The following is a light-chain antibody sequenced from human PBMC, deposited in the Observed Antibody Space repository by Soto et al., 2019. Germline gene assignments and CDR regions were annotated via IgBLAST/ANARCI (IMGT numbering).Light chain of an antibody. Sequence: EIVMTQSPANLSVSPGERATLSCRASQSVSSSLAWYQQKPGQAPRLLIHGASTRATGIPARFSGSGSGTEFPLTISSLQSEDFAVYYCQQYNNWPRTFGQGTKVEI. CDR1: QSVSSS. CDR2: GAS. V-gene: IGKV3-15*01. J-gene: IGKJ1*01. CDR3: QQYNNWPRT.